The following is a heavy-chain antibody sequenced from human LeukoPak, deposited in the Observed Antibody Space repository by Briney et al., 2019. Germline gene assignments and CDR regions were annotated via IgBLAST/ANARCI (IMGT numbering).Heavy chain of an antibody. D-gene: IGHD3-10*01. CDR1: GGSISSSSYY. J-gene: IGHJ3*02. CDR3: ATAVSTRLWFGEIHDAFDI. V-gene: IGHV4-39*01. CDR2: IYYSGST. Sequence: SETLSLTCTVSGGSISSSSYYWGWIRQPPGKGLEWIGSIYYSGSTYYNPSLKSRVTISVDTSKNQFSLKLSSVTAANTAVYYCATAVSTRLWFGEIHDAFDIWGQGTMVTISS.